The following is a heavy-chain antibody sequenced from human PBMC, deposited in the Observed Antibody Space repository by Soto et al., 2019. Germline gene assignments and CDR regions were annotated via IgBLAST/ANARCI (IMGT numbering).Heavy chain of an antibody. J-gene: IGHJ4*02. V-gene: IGHV1-2*04. D-gene: IGHD3-9*01. CDR2: INPNSGGT. CDR1: GYTFTGYY. CDR3: ARGIWYYDILTGYSAFDY. Sequence: GASVKVSCKASGYTFTGYYMHWVRQAPGQGLEWMGWINPNSGGTNYAQKFQGWVTMTRDTSISTAYMELSRLRSDDTAVYYCARGIWYYDILTGYSAFDYWGQGTLVTVSS.